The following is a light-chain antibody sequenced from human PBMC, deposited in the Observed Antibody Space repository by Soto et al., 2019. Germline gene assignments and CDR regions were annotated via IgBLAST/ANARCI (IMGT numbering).Light chain of an antibody. J-gene: IGKJ4*01. Sequence: DIQMTQSPSSLSASVGDRVIITCRASQSISSYLNWYQQKPGKAPKLLIYAASSLQSGVPSRFSGSGSGTDFTLTISSLQPEDFATYYCQQSYSTPFPFGGGTKVDIK. CDR1: QSISSY. CDR3: QQSYSTPFP. CDR2: AAS. V-gene: IGKV1-39*01.